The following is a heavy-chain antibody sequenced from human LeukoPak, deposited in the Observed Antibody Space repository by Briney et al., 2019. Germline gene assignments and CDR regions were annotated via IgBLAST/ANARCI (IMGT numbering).Heavy chain of an antibody. Sequence: SETLSLSCTVSGGSISSYYRTWMRQPAGRGLEWIGRIYSSDSIYSNPSLESRVTISLDASNNQFSLKLTSVTAADTAVYYCARGTEMTIIAGHYSFDQWGRGTLVSVSS. J-gene: IGHJ4*02. V-gene: IGHV4-4*07. D-gene: IGHD5-24*01. CDR3: ARGTEMTIIAGHYSFDQ. CDR2: IYSSDSI. CDR1: GGSISSYY.